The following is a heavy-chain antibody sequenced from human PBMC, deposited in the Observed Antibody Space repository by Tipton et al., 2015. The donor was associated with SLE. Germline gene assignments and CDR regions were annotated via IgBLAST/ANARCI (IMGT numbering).Heavy chain of an antibody. CDR2: IKQDGSEK. Sequence: GSLRLSCAASGFTFSSYWMSWVRQAPGKGLEWVANIKQDGSEKYYVDSVKGRFTISRDNAKNSLYLQMNSLRAEDTAVYYCARDRGYYYDSSGYGYFDLWGRGTLVTVSS. CDR3: ARDRGYYYDSSGYGYFDL. CDR1: GFTFSSYW. D-gene: IGHD3-22*01. V-gene: IGHV3-7*01. J-gene: IGHJ2*01.